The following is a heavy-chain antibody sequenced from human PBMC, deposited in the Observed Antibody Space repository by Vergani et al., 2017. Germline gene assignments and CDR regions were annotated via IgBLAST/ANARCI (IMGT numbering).Heavy chain of an antibody. D-gene: IGHD3-10*01. J-gene: IGHJ4*02. CDR1: GFTFNNFA. Sequence: QVQLVESGGGVVQFGRSQRLSCAASGFTFNNFAMHWVRQAPGKGLEWVAVISYDGNNKFYGDSVKGRFTISRDNSKNTLYLQLNSLRPEDTAVYYCARDGWCGEEDLFDYWGQGTLVSVSS. CDR2: ISYDGNNK. CDR3: ARDGWCGEEDLFDY. V-gene: IGHV3-30*04.